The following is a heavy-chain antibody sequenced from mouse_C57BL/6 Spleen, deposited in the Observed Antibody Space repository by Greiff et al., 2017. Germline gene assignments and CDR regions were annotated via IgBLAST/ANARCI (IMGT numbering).Heavy chain of an antibody. CDR1: GYTFTSYW. CDR2: IDPNSGGT. CDR3: AGGVYSNYLYYAMDY. Sequence: VQLQQPGAELVKPGASVKLSCKASGYTFTSYWMHWVKQRPGRGLEWIGRIDPNSGGTKYNEKFKSKATLTVDKPSSTAYMQLSSLTSEDSAAYYCAGGVYSNYLYYAMDYWGQGTSVTVSS. D-gene: IGHD2-5*01. V-gene: IGHV1-72*01. J-gene: IGHJ4*01.